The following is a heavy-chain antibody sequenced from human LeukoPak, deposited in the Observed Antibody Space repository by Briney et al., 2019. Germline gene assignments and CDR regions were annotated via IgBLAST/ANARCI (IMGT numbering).Heavy chain of an antibody. CDR3: ARGSPYYYDSSGLLYYFDY. J-gene: IGHJ4*02. CDR2: ISAYNGNT. D-gene: IGHD3-22*01. Sequence: GASVRVSCKASGYTFTSYGISWVRQAPGQGLEWIGWISAYNGNTNYEQELQGRVTMTTDTSTSTAYMQLRSLRSDDTAVYYCARGSPYYYDSSGLLYYFDYWGQGTLVTVSS. CDR1: GYTFTSYG. V-gene: IGHV1-18*01.